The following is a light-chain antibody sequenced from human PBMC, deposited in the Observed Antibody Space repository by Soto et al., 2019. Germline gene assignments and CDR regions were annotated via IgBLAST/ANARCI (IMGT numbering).Light chain of an antibody. Sequence: DIQMPQSPSSLSASVGDRVTITCQASQDIRTYLNWYQQKPVKAPKLLIYDASNLETGVPSMFSGRGSGTDFTFTISSLQPEDIATYYWQQDDNLLTFGGGTKVEIK. CDR3: QQDDNLLT. V-gene: IGKV1-33*01. CDR1: QDIRTY. CDR2: DAS. J-gene: IGKJ4*01.